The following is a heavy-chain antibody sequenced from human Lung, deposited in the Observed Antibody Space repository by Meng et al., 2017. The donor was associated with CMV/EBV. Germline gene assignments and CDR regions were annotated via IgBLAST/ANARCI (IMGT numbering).Heavy chain of an antibody. CDR2: LIPLFGSA. Sequence: CTASGDTFTTYVINWVRQAPGQGLEWMGMLIPLFGSAAYAQTFQGRVTITTDESTTTAYMELNSLRSEDTAVFFCATYSSSDTGFDNWGQGTLVTVSS. CDR3: ATYSSSDTGFDN. J-gene: IGHJ4*02. CDR1: GDTFTTYV. V-gene: IGHV1-69*05. D-gene: IGHD6-6*01.